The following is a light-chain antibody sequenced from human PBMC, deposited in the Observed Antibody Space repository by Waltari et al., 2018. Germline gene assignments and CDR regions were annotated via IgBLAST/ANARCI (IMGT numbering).Light chain of an antibody. CDR2: DVA. CDR3: SSYAGSRSVV. CDR1: SSDVGGLTY. Sequence: QSALTQPASVSGSPGQSIAISCTGTSSDVGGLTYVPWYQQHPDKAPKLMIYDVANRPSGVSNRFSGSKSGNTASLTISGLQAEDEADYYCSSYAGSRSVVFGGGTKLTVL. V-gene: IGLV2-14*01. J-gene: IGLJ2*01.